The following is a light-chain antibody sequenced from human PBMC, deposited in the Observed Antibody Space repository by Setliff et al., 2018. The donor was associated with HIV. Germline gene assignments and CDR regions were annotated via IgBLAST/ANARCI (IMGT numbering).Light chain of an antibody. CDR3: AAWDDSLSGSYV. CDR2: RNN. CDR1: SSNIGSNH. V-gene: IGLV1-47*01. Sequence: QSVLTQPPSASGTPGQRVTISCSGSSSNIGSNHVYWYQQLPGTTPKLLIYRNNQRPSGVPDRFSGPKSGTSASLAISGLRSEDEADYFCAAWDDSLSGSYVFGAGTKVTVL. J-gene: IGLJ1*01.